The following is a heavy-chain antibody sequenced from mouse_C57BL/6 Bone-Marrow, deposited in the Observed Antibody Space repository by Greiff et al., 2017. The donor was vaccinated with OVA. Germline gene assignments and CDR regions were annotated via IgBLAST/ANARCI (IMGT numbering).Heavy chain of an antibody. CDR3: ARKTYYLDY. CDR2: IDPSDSYT. J-gene: IGHJ2*01. CDR1: GYTFTSYW. Sequence: QVQLQQPGAELVMPGASVKLSCKASGYTFTSYWMHWVKQRPGQGLEWIGEIDPSDSYTNYNQKFKGKSTLTVDKSSSTAYMQLSSLTSEDSAVYYCARKTYYLDYWGQGTTLTVSS. V-gene: IGHV1-69*01.